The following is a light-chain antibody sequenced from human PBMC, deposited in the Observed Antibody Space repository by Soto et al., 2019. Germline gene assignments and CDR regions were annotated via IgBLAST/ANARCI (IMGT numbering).Light chain of an antibody. Sequence: EIVMTQSPATLSVSPGDRATLSCRASQSISSNLAWYQQKPGQSPRLLIYGASTRATGIPARFSGSGSGTEFTLTISSLQSEDFAVYYCQQHDNWPRTFGQGTKVEIK. V-gene: IGKV3-15*01. J-gene: IGKJ1*01. CDR3: QQHDNWPRT. CDR1: QSISSN. CDR2: GAS.